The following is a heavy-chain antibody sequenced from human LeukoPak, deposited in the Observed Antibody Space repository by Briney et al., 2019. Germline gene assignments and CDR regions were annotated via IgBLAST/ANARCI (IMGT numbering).Heavy chain of an antibody. J-gene: IGHJ6*03. CDR1: GFTFSNYW. CDR3: ARDMDRYYMDV. D-gene: IGHD3-10*01. Sequence: GGSLRLSCAASGFTFSNYWMHWVRQVPGKGLEWVSPITSSSSYIYYADSVKGRFTISRDNAKNSLYLQMNSLRAEDTAVYYCARDMDRYYMDVWGKGTTVTVSS. V-gene: IGHV3-21*01. CDR2: ITSSSSYI.